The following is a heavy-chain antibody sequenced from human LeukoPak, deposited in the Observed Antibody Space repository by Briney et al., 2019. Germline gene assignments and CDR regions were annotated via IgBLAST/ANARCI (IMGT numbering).Heavy chain of an antibody. CDR3: ARERGYSYGYYYYYYYYYMDV. D-gene: IGHD5-18*01. V-gene: IGHV1-2*02. Sequence: ASVKVSCKTSGYTFTDYYMHWVRQAPGQGLEWMGWINPNSGDTNYAQKFQGRVTMTRDASISTAYMDLSSLISDDTAVYYCARERGYSYGYYYYYYYYYMDVWGKGTTVTISS. J-gene: IGHJ6*03. CDR2: INPNSGDT. CDR1: GYTFTDYY.